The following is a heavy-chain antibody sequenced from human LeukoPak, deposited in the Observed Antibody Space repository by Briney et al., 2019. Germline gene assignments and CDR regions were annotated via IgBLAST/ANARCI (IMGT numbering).Heavy chain of an antibody. Sequence: SETLSITCTVSGGSISSSSYYWGWIRQPPGKGLEWIGSIYYSGSTYYNPSLKSRVTISVDTSKNQFSLKLSSVTAADTAVYYCARIWYSPQRGGDWFDPWGQGTLVTVSS. CDR2: IYYSGST. D-gene: IGHD1-1*01. V-gene: IGHV4-39*01. J-gene: IGHJ5*02. CDR3: ARIWYSPQRGGDWFDP. CDR1: GGSISSSSYY.